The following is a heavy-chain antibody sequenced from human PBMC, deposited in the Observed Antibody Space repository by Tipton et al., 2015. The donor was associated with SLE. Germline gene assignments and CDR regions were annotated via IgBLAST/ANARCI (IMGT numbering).Heavy chain of an antibody. CDR1: GGSISSSSYY. J-gene: IGHJ4*02. CDR3: ARLGYYDSSAGC. V-gene: IGHV4-39*01. Sequence: LRLSCTVSGGSISSSSYYWGWIRQPPGKGLEWIGSIYYSGSTYYNPSLKSRVTMSVDTSKNQFSPNLSRGTAADTAVYYCARLGYYDSSAGCWGQGTLVTVSS. CDR2: IYYSGST. D-gene: IGHD3-22*01.